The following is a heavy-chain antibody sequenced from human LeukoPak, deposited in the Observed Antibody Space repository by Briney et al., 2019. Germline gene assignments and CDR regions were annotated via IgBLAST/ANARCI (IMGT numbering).Heavy chain of an antibody. V-gene: IGHV1-3*01. CDR2: TNVANDYT. CDR1: GYTFTHYA. J-gene: IGHJ4*02. CDR3: ARDDFSTYAGLNYFDY. Sequence: GASVKVPCKASGYTFTHYAVHWVRQAPEQRLEWMGWTNVANDYTESSQKFQDRFIITSDPSATTVYMELSSLRSEDTAVYYCARDDFSTYAGLNYFDYWGQGSLVTVSS. D-gene: IGHD4-11*01.